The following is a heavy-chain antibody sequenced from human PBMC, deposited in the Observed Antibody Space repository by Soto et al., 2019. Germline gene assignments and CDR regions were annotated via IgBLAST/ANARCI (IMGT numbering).Heavy chain of an antibody. CDR2: ISGSGGST. CDR3: AKVSVTPRGYYYYGRDV. D-gene: IGHD4-4*01. CDR1: GFTFSSYA. J-gene: IGHJ6*02. V-gene: IGHV3-23*01. Sequence: GGSLRLSCAASGFTFSSYAMSWVRQAPGKGLEWVSAISGSGGSTYYADSVKGRFTISRDNSKNTLYLQMNSLGAEDTAVYYCAKVSVTPRGYYYYGRDVWGQGTTVTVSS.